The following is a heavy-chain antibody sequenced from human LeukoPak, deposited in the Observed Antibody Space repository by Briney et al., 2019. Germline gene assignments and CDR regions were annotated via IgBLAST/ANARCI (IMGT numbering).Heavy chain of an antibody. D-gene: IGHD3-22*01. V-gene: IGHV4-59*01. CDR1: GGSISSYY. CDR2: IYYSGST. CDR3: ARERGSTYYYDSSGYYVGYFDY. J-gene: IGHJ4*02. Sequence: PSETLSLTCTVSGGSISSYYWSWIRQPPGKGLEWIGYIYYSGSTNYNPSLKSRVTILVDTSKNQFSLKLSSVTAADTAVYYCARERGSTYYYDSSGYYVGYFDYWGQGTLVTVSS.